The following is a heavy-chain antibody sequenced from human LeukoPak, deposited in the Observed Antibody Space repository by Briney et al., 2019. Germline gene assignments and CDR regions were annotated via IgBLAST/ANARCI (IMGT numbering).Heavy chain of an antibody. D-gene: IGHD1-7*01. J-gene: IGHJ5*02. V-gene: IGHV4-31*01. CDR1: GGSISSGGYS. CDR3: ARKQRDITGTTEWFDP. Sequence: PSQTLSLTCTVSGGSISSGGYSWIWHPQHPGKGLEWTGYINDSGTTYYNPSHDRLVTITVDTYKNQFPLKLSSVTAAATAVYYCARKQRDITGTTEWFDPWGQGTLVTVSS. CDR2: INDSGTT.